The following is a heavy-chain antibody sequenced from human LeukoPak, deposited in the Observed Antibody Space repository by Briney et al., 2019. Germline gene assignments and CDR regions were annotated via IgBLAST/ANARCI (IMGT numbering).Heavy chain of an antibody. V-gene: IGHV3-21*01. D-gene: IGHD3-22*01. CDR1: GFTFSSYS. Sequence: GGSLRLSCAASGFTFSSYSMNWVRQAPGKGLEWVSSISSSSSYIYYADSVKGRFTISRDNAKNSLYLQMNSLRAEDTAVYYCARGGLPYYYDSSGYPGFDYWGQGTLVTVSS. J-gene: IGHJ4*02. CDR2: ISSSSSYI. CDR3: ARGGLPYYYDSSGYPGFDY.